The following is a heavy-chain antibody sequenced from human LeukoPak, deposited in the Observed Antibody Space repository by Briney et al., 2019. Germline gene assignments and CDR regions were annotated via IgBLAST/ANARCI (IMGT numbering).Heavy chain of an antibody. CDR3: ARKLRYFDRLLSPPDY. Sequence: SETLSLTCTVSGGSISSSSYYWGWIRQPPGKGLEWIGNIYYSGNTYYNPSLKSRVTISVDTSKNQVSLKLSSVTAADTAVYYCARKLRYFDRLLSPPDYWGQGTLVTVSS. D-gene: IGHD3-9*01. J-gene: IGHJ4*02. CDR1: GGSISSSSYY. CDR2: IYYSGNT. V-gene: IGHV4-39*01.